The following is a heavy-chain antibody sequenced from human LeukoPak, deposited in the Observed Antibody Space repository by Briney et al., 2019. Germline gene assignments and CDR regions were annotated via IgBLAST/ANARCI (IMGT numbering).Heavy chain of an antibody. Sequence: APVKVSCKASGYTFTGYYMHWVRQAPGQGLEWMGRINPNSGGANYAQKFQGRVTMTRDTSISTAYMELSRLRSDDTAVYYCARDLEMATIDYWGQGTLVTVSS. CDR2: INPNSGGA. J-gene: IGHJ4*02. CDR3: ARDLEMATIDY. V-gene: IGHV1-2*06. CDR1: GYTFTGYY. D-gene: IGHD5-24*01.